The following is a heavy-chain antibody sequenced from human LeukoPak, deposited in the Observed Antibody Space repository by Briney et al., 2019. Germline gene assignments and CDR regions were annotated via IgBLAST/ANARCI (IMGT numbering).Heavy chain of an antibody. CDR2: INPNSGGT. CDR1: GYTFSGYY. J-gene: IGHJ4*02. V-gene: IGHV1-2*02. CDR3: ARVRGYDILTGYYGVPYYFDY. Sequence: ASVKVSCKASGYTFSGYYMHWVRQAPGPGLEWMGWINPNSGGTDYAQKFQGRVTLIRDTSISTAYMELSRLTSDDTAVYYCARVRGYDILTGYYGVPYYFDYWGQGTLVTVSS. D-gene: IGHD3-9*01.